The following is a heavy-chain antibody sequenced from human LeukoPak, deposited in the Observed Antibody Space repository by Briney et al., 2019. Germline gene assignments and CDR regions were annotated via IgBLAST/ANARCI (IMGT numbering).Heavy chain of an antibody. CDR2: IYDSPNT. CDR1: GGSISTGKW. D-gene: IGHD3-10*01. CDR3: ASLWFGVPY. V-gene: IGHV4-4*02. Sequence: SETLSLTCAVSGGSISTGKWWSWVRQPPGRGLEWIVEIYDSPNTNYNPSLKSRVTISVNKSKNQFSLKLSSVTAADTAVYYCASLWFGVPYWGKGTLVPVSP. J-gene: IGHJ4*02.